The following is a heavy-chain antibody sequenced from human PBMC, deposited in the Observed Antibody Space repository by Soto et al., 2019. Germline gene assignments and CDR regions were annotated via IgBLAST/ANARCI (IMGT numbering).Heavy chain of an antibody. CDR1: GFTFSTYA. V-gene: IGHV3-23*01. Sequence: GGSLRLSCAASGFTFSTYAMSWVRQAPGKGLEWVSTISRSGATTYYADSVKGRFTISRDNSKNTLYLQMSSLRTEDTAVYYCAKDYSLGYLVLVTAIDYWGQGTLVTVFS. D-gene: IGHD2-21*02. CDR2: ISRSGATT. J-gene: IGHJ4*02. CDR3: AKDYSLGYLVLVTAIDY.